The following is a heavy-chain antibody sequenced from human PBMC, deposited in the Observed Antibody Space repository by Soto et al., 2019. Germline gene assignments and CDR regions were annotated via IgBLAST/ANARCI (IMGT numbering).Heavy chain of an antibody. D-gene: IGHD3-22*01. Sequence: QVQLVQSGAEVKKPGSSVRVSCKSSGGPFSNYAISWVRQAPGQGLEWMGGIIPIFVTADYPQKFQDRVTITADESTGTAYLELRSLRSEDTAVYYCARDLALRDRSGYPFDLWGQGTMVTVSS. CDR3: ARDLALRDRSGYPFDL. V-gene: IGHV1-69*01. CDR1: GGPFSNYA. CDR2: IIPIFVTA. J-gene: IGHJ3*01.